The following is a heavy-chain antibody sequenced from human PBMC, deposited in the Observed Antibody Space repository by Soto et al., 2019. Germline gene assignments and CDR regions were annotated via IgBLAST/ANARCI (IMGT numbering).Heavy chain of an antibody. CDR3: ARSHDSSG. J-gene: IGHJ4*01. V-gene: IGHV3-48*02. CDR2: ISSSSGTI. Sequence: EVQLVESGGGLVQPGGSLRLSCAASGFTFSSYSMNWVRQAPGKGLEWVSHISSSSGTINYVDSVKGRFTISRDNAKNSLYLQMNSLRDEDTAVYYCARSHDSSGWGQGTLVTVSS. D-gene: IGHD3-22*01. CDR1: GFTFSSYS.